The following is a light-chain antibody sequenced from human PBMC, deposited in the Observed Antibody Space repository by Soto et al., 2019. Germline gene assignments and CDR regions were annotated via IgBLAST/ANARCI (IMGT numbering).Light chain of an antibody. CDR1: QTIVHSNGNTY. Sequence: DVVMTQTPLSSPVTLGQPASISCRSSQTIVHSNGNTYMNWLQQRPGQPPRLLIYMISNRFSGVPDRFSGSGAGTDFTLKISRVEAEDVGVYYCMQATHFPRTFGQGNKVEIK. CDR3: MQATHFPRT. CDR2: MIS. V-gene: IGKV2-24*01. J-gene: IGKJ1*01.